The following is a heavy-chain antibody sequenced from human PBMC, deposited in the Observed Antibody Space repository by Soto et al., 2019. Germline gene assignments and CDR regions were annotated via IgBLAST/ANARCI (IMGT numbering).Heavy chain of an antibody. D-gene: IGHD5-18*01. CDR2: VYYSGST. Sequence: SETLSLTCTVSGGSISSGDYYWSWIRQPPGKGLEWIGYVYYSGSTSYNTSLETGVTISVDTSKNQFSLKLTSVTPADTAIYYCARGRGDTAMAWYYWGLGTRVTVSS. J-gene: IGHJ4*02. CDR3: ARGRGDTAMAWYY. CDR1: GGSISSGDYY. V-gene: IGHV4-61*08.